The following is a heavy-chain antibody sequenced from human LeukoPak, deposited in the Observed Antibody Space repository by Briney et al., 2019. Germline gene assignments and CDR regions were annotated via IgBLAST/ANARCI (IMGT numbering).Heavy chain of an antibody. V-gene: IGHV1-69*04. CDR1: GDTFSSYA. D-gene: IGHD6-19*01. CDR3: ARERYSSGWSGYYFDY. Sequence: SVKVSCKASGDTFSSYAISWVRQAPGQGLEWMGRIIPILGIANYAQKFQGRVTITADESTSTAYMELSSLRSEDTAVYYCARERYSSGWSGYYFDYWGQGTLVTVSS. J-gene: IGHJ4*02. CDR2: IIPILGIA.